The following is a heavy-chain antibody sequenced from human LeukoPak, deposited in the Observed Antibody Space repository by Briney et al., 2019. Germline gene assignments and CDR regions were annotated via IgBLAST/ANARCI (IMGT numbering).Heavy chain of an antibody. CDR1: GFTFSSYA. D-gene: IGHD2-15*01. CDR3: AKETQPYCSGGSCYGSSDY. V-gene: IGHV3-23*01. Sequence: PGGSLRLSCAASGFTFSSYAMSWVRQAPGKGLEWVSAISGSGGSTYYADSVKGRFTISRDNSKNTLYLQMNSLRAEDTAVYYCAKETQPYCSGGSCYGSSDYWGQGTLVTVSS. CDR2: ISGSGGST. J-gene: IGHJ4*02.